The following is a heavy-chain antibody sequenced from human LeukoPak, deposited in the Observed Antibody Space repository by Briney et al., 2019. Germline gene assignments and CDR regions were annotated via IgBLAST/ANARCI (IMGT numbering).Heavy chain of an antibody. CDR3: TRSEGYY. V-gene: IGHV5-51*01. Sequence: GESLKISCKGSGYSFTTYWIAWVRQMPGKGLERMGTIYPDDSNTRYSPSFQGQVTISVDKSVSTAYLQWSSLKASDTAMYYCTRSEGYYWGQGTLVTVSS. CDR1: GYSFTTYW. CDR2: IYPDDSNT. J-gene: IGHJ4*02.